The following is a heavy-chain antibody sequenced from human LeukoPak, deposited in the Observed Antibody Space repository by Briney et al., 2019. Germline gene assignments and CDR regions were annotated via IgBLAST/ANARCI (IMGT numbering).Heavy chain of an antibody. V-gene: IGHV3-7*01. D-gene: IGHD3-22*01. CDR2: IKQDGSEK. CDR3: ARDYYDSSGHFDY. Sequence: GGSLRLSCAASGFTFSSYWMSWVRQAPGKGLEGVANIKQDGSEKYYVDSVKGRFTISSDNAKNSLYMQMNSLRAEDTAVYYCARDYYDSSGHFDYWGQGTLVTGSS. J-gene: IGHJ4*02. CDR1: GFTFSSYW.